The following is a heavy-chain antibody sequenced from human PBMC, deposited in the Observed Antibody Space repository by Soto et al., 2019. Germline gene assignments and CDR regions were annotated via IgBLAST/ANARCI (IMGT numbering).Heavy chain of an antibody. V-gene: IGHV4-59*01. Sequence: PSETLSLTCTVSGGSISSYYWSWIRQPPGKGLEWIGYIYYSGSTNYNPSLKSRVTISVDTSKNQFSLKLSSVTAADTAVYYCARGDSIAVAGIDDWGQGTLVTVSS. D-gene: IGHD6-19*01. CDR2: IYYSGST. CDR1: GGSISSYY. CDR3: ARGDSIAVAGIDD. J-gene: IGHJ4*02.